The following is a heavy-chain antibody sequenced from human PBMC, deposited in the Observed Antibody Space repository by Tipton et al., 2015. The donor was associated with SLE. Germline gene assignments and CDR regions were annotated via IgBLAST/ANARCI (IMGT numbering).Heavy chain of an antibody. CDR2: VYYTGNT. CDR3: ARDTDRGSSAYAGAFDF. J-gene: IGHJ3*01. V-gene: IGHV4-39*07. Sequence: TLSLTCIVSGDSISSSSYYWGWIRQPPGKGLEWVGTVYYTGNTFYNPSLKSRVTISVDTSKNQFSLRLSSVTAADTAVYYCARDTDRGSSAYAGAFDFWGQGTVVTVSS. D-gene: IGHD3-22*01. CDR1: GDSISSSSYY.